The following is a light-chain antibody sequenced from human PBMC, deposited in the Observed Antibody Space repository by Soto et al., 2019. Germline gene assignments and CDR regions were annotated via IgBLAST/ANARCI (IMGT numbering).Light chain of an antibody. Sequence: EIMMTQSPATLSVSPGERVTLSCRASQSVSNNLAWYQQKPGQAPRLLIYGASTRDTGIPARFSGSGSGTEFTLTISSLQSEDFAVYYCQQHNDWPPLTFGGGTKVEIK. CDR3: QQHNDWPPLT. J-gene: IGKJ4*01. CDR2: GAS. V-gene: IGKV3-15*01. CDR1: QSVSNN.